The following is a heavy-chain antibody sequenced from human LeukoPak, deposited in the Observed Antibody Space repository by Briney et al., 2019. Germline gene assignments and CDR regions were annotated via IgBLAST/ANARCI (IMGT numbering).Heavy chain of an antibody. D-gene: IGHD6-13*01. V-gene: IGHV3-23*01. CDR1: GFTFSNYA. CDR2: ISSGGGDT. J-gene: IGHJ4*02. CDR3: TRKHAGLNPFDF. Sequence: GGSLRLSCAASGFTFSNYAMSWVRQAPGKGLEWVSGISSGGGDTPYADSVKGRFTISRDNPRNTLFLQMNSLRAEDTAIYYCTRKHAGLNPFDFWGQGTLVTVSS.